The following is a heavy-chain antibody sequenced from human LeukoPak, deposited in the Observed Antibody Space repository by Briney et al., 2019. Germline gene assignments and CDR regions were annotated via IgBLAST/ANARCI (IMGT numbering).Heavy chain of an antibody. D-gene: IGHD3-10*01. CDR2: IYSAGST. V-gene: IGHV3-53*01. CDR1: GFTFSSYG. Sequence: PGGSLRLSCAASGFTFSSYGMSWVRQAPGKGLEWVSFIYSAGSTYYADSVKGRFTISRDNSKNTLYLQMNSLRAEDTAVYYCARVTRFGTSTLDYWGQGTLVTVSS. CDR3: ARVTRFGTSTLDY. J-gene: IGHJ4*02.